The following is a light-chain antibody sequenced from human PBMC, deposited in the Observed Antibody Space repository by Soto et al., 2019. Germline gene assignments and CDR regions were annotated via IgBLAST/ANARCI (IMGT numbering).Light chain of an antibody. J-gene: IGKJ1*01. V-gene: IGKV3-15*01. CDR2: GAS. CDR1: QSVSSD. CDR3: QQYNNWRPWT. Sequence: EIVMTQSPATLSVSPGERATLSCRASQSVSSDLAWYQQKPGQAPRLLMYGASTRATGVPARFSGSGSGTEFTLTISSLQSEDFAGYYCQQYNNWRPWTFGQGTKVEIK.